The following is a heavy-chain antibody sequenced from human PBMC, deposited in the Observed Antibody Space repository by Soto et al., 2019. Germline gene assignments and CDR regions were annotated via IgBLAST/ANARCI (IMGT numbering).Heavy chain of an antibody. Sequence: EVQLLESGGGLVQPGGSLRLSCAASGFTFSSYAMSWVRQAPGKGLEWVSAISGSGGSTYYADSVKGRFTISRDNSKNTLYLQMNSLRAEDTAVYYCAKGPDSSGYDPRGFDYWGQGTLVTVSS. CDR3: AKGPDSSGYDPRGFDY. D-gene: IGHD5-12*01. V-gene: IGHV3-23*01. CDR1: GFTFSSYA. CDR2: ISGSGGST. J-gene: IGHJ4*02.